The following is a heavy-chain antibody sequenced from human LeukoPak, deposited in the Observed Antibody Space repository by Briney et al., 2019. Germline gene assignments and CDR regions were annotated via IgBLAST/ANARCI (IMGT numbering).Heavy chain of an antibody. CDR3: ARRRVTDSRDAFDI. D-gene: IGHD3-22*01. Sequence: KXSETLSLTCTVSGGSISSYYWSWIRQPAGKGLEWIGRIYTSGSTNYNPSLKSRVTMSVDTSKNQFSLKLSSVTAADTAVYYCARRRVTDSRDAFDIWGQGTMVTVSS. J-gene: IGHJ3*02. CDR2: IYTSGST. CDR1: GGSISSYY. V-gene: IGHV4-4*07.